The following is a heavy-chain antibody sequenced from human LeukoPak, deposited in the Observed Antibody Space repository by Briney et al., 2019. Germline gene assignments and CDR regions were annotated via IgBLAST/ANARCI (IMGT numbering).Heavy chain of an antibody. D-gene: IGHD3-9*01. CDR2: IYYSGTT. CDR3: TREGPPVHYTGYYDY. Sequence: PSETLSLTCTVSGGSISGYYWSWIRQPPGKGLEWIGYIYYSGTTNYNPSLKSRVTISVDTSKNQVSLKLTSATAADSAVYYCTREGPPVHYTGYYDYWXQGTLVTVSX. J-gene: IGHJ4*02. V-gene: IGHV4-59*01. CDR1: GGSISGYY.